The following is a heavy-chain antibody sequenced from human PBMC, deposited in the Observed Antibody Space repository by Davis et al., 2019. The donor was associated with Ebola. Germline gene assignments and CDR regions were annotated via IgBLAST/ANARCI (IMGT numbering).Heavy chain of an antibody. D-gene: IGHD4-17*01. V-gene: IGHV4-59*12. J-gene: IGHJ6*02. CDR2: IHYSGDT. CDR1: GGSISSYY. CDR3: ARWTTVTIYYYGMDV. Sequence: MPSETLSLTCTVSGGSISSYYWSWIRQPPGKGLEWIGYIHYSGDTKSNPSLKSRVTISVDTSKNQFSLKLSSVTAADTAVYYCARWTTVTIYYYGMDVWGQGTTVTVSS.